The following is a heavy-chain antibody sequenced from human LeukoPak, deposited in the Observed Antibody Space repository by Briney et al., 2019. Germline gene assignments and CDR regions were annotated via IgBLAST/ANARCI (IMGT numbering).Heavy chain of an antibody. CDR3: ARGVEMATIKRNWFDP. V-gene: IGHV1-18*01. Sequence: GASVKVSCKASGFTFTSYGISWVRQAPGQGLEWMGWISAYNGNTHYAQKLQGRVTITADESTSTAYMELSSLRSEDTAVYYCARGVEMATIKRNWFDPWGQGTLVTVSS. CDR1: GFTFTSYG. J-gene: IGHJ5*02. CDR2: ISAYNGNT. D-gene: IGHD5-24*01.